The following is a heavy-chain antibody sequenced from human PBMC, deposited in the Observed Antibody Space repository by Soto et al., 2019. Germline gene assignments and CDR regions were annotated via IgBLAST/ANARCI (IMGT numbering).Heavy chain of an antibody. J-gene: IGHJ6*02. CDR2: TYYRSRWYS. D-gene: IGHD2-15*01. V-gene: IGHV6-1*01. CDR3: ARSEEDSDYYYYGMDV. Sequence: PSQTLSLTCVGSGDTVSSNSVAWNWVRQSPSRGLEWLGRTYYRSRWYSDYAVSVRSRIDTNADTSKNQVSLQLNSVTPEDTAVYYCARSEEDSDYYYYGMDVWGQGTTVTVS. CDR1: GDTVSSNSVA.